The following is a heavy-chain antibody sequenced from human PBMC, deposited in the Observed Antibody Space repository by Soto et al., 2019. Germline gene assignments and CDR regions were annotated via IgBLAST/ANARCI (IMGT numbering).Heavy chain of an antibody. V-gene: IGHV1-18*01. D-gene: IGHD3-10*01. CDR2: ISDYNGNT. CDR1: GYTFNNYG. CDR3: ALDGYYGSGSYGMDV. Sequence: QVQLVQSGAEVKKPGASVKVSCKTSGYTFNNYGISWVRQAPGQGLEWMGWISDYNGNTNYPQKFQGRVTMTTDIPTKTVYMVLTSLRSDDTAVYYCALDGYYGSGSYGMDVWGRGTTVSVSS. J-gene: IGHJ6*02.